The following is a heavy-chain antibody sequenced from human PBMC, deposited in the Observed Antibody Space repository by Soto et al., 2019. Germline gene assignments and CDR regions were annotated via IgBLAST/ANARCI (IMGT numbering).Heavy chain of an antibody. CDR2: IFHGGST. CDR1: DGSFSGYY. V-gene: IGHV4-34*12. J-gene: IGHJ4*02. CDR3: ARPHYDSNTFYSFFDY. Sequence: SETLSLTCAVYDGSFSGYYWSWIRQPPGKGLEWIGQIFHGGSTNYSPSLKSRVTISVDTSKNQFSLELSSVTAADTAVYYCARPHYDSNTFYSFFDYWCQGHLVTVSS. D-gene: IGHD3-22*01.